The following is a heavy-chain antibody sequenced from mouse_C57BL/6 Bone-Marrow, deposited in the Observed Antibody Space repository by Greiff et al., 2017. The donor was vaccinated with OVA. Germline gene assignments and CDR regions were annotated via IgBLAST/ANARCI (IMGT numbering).Heavy chain of an antibody. Sequence: QVQLQPSGAELVRPGTSVKVSCKASGYAFTNYLIEWVKQRPGQGLEWIGVINPGSGGTNYNEKFKGKATLTADKSSSTAYMQLSSLTSEDSAVYFCARTITTVVYWYFDVWGTGTTVTVSS. CDR1: GYAFTNYL. CDR2: INPGSGGT. J-gene: IGHJ1*03. D-gene: IGHD1-1*01. CDR3: ARTITTVVYWYFDV. V-gene: IGHV1-54*01.